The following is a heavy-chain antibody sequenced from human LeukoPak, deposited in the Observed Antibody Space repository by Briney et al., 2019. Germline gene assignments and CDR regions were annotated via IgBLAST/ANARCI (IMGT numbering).Heavy chain of an antibody. CDR1: GFTFDDYG. V-gene: IGHV3-20*04. CDR2: INWNGGST. Sequence: GGSLRLSRAASGFTFDDYGMSWVGHAPGKGLEWVSGINWNGGSTAYADSVKGRFTISRDNAKNSLYLQMNSLRAEDTALYYCARGPSAARPYYFYMDVWGKGTTVTVSS. CDR3: ARGPSAARPYYFYMDV. D-gene: IGHD6-6*01. J-gene: IGHJ6*03.